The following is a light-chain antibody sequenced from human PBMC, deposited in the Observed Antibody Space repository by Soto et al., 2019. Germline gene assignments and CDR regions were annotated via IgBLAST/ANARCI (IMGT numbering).Light chain of an antibody. Sequence: EIVLTQSPGTLSLSPGERATLSCRASQSVNSNYLAWYQQKAGQAPRLLIYGASSRATGIPDRFSGSGSGTDFTLTSSRLEPEDFAVYYCQQYGSSFTFGPGTKVDIK. J-gene: IGKJ3*01. CDR1: QSVNSNY. V-gene: IGKV3-20*01. CDR3: QQYGSSFT. CDR2: GAS.